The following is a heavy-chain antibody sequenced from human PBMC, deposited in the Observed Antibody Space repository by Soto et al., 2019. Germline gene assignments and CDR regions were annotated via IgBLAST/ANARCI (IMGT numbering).Heavy chain of an antibody. Sequence: ASVKVSCKASGYTFTSYAMHWVRQAPGQRLEWMGWINAGNGNTKYSQKFQGRVTITRDTSASTAYMELSSLRSEDTAVYHCAREDIVVVVAATPPADVWGQGTTVTVSS. CDR2: INAGNGNT. J-gene: IGHJ6*02. CDR3: AREDIVVVVAATPPADV. V-gene: IGHV1-3*01. D-gene: IGHD2-15*01. CDR1: GYTFTSYA.